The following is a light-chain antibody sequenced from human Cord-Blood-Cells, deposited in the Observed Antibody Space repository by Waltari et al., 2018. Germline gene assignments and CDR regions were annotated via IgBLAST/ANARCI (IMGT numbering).Light chain of an antibody. CDR1: QSVSSN. CDR3: QQYNNWPPIT. CDR2: GAS. V-gene: IGKV3-15*01. Sequence: ELVIRQPPPTCPVPPGERAPPSCRASQSVSSNLAWYQQKPGQAPRLLIYGASTRATGIPARFSGSGSGTEFTLTISSLQSEDFAVYYCQQYNNWPPITFGQGTRLEIK. J-gene: IGKJ5*01.